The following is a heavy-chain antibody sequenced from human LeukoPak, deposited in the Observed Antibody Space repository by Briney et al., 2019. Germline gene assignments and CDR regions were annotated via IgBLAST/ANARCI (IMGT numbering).Heavy chain of an antibody. CDR3: AKGRITMVRGANDY. J-gene: IGHJ4*02. CDR1: GFTFSDYY. Sequence: GGSLRLSCAASGFTFSDYYMSWIRQAPGKGLEWVSYISSSGSTIYYADSVKGRFTISRDNSKNTLYLQMNSLRAEDTAVYYCAKGRITMVRGANDYWGQGTLVTVSS. D-gene: IGHD3-10*01. V-gene: IGHV3-11*01. CDR2: ISSSGSTI.